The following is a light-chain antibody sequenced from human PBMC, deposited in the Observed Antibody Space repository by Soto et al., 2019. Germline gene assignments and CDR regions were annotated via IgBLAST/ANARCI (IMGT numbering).Light chain of an antibody. CDR1: QSISTH. CDR2: AAS. Sequence: DIQMTQSPSSLSASVRDRVTITCRASQSISTHLNWYQQKPGKAPKLLIYAASSLQTGVPSRFSGSGSGTDFTLTISSLQPEDFATYYCQQSYSSPQTFGQGTKVDIK. V-gene: IGKV1-39*01. J-gene: IGKJ1*01. CDR3: QQSYSSPQT.